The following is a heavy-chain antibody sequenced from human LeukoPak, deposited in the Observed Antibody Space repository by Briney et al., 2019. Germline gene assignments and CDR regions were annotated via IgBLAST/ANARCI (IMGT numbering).Heavy chain of an antibody. J-gene: IGHJ4*02. CDR2: MNPNSANT. CDR3: ARDLRASSGWLDY. CDR1: GYTITTYD. Sequence: ASVKVSCKDSGYTITTYDVKWVRQATGQGLEWMGWMNPNSANTGFVQRFLGRVTMTRNTSINTAYKELSSLRSEDTAVYYCARDLRASSGWLDYWGQGTLVTVSS. D-gene: IGHD6-19*01. V-gene: IGHV1-8*01.